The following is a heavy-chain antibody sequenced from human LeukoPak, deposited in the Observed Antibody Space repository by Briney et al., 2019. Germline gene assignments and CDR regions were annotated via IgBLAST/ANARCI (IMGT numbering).Heavy chain of an antibody. V-gene: IGHV3-23*01. CDR2: ISGGGGST. J-gene: IGHJ4*02. CDR1: GFTFSSYG. Sequence: GGSLRLSCAASGFTFSSYGMSWVRQAPGKGLEWVSAISGGGGSTYYADSVKGRFTISRDNSKNTLYLQMNSLRAEDTAVYYCAKGRRVFGRDYFDYWGQGTLVTVSS. D-gene: IGHD1-26*01. CDR3: AKGRRVFGRDYFDY.